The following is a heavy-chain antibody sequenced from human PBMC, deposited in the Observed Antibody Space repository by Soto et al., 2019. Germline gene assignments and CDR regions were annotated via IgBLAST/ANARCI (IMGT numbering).Heavy chain of an antibody. CDR1: GGTFTTYD. CDR2: TIPLFDAR. J-gene: IGHJ4*02. CDR3: GIDLSSSSYNGTVYFES. Sequence: QVQLVQSVAEERKPGSSVKGSCKASGGTFTTYDISWMRQAPGQGLEWMGGTIPLFDARKYAPKFQGTVTITAYKSTGTAYMELSRLTSEDTPVYYCGIDLSSSSYNGTVYFESWGQGNLVTVSS. D-gene: IGHD6-6*01. V-gene: IGHV1-69*06.